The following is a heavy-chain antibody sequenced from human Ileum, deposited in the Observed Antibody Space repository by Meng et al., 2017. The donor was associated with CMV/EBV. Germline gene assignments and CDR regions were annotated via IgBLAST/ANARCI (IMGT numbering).Heavy chain of an antibody. CDR2: ISDSGTTK. CDR1: GFIFSSYE. J-gene: IGHJ4*02. Sequence: GGSLRLSCAASGFIFSSYEFYWVRQAPGKGLEYISWISDSGTTKYYADSVRGRFTVSRDNAENSLYLQMGRLRVEDTAIYYCTRRCPDHGSDWWGQGTQVTVSS. D-gene: IGHD5-12*01. V-gene: IGHV3-48*03. CDR3: TRRCPDHGSDW.